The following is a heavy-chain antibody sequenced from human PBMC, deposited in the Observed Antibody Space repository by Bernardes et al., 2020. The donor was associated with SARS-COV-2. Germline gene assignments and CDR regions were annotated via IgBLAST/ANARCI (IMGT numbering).Heavy chain of an antibody. CDR3: ARNRSDIVEAQSARRHNWFDP. CDR1: VGAVDGSRDY. J-gene: IGHJ5*02. CDR2: IYYSGST. Sequence: SETLSLTCSVSVGAVDGSRDYWGWIRQPPGKGPEWIGRIYYSGSTHYNPSLRSRVTISVDTSKNQFSLNLRFVTAADTAVYFCARNRSDIVEAQSARRHNWFDPWGQGILVTVSS. D-gene: IGHD3-22*01. V-gene: IGHV4-39*01.